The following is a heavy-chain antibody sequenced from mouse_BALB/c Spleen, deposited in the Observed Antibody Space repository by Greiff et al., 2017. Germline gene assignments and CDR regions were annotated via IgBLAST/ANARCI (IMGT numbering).Heavy chain of an antibody. V-gene: IGHV2-9-2*01. CDR3: VRDRMDY. CDR2: IWTGGGT. CDR1: GFSLTSYD. J-gene: IGHJ4*01. Sequence: VQRVESGPGLVAPSQSLSITCTVSGFSLTSYDISWIRQPPGKGLEWLGVIWTGGGTNYNSAFMSRLSISKDNSKSQVFLKMNSLQTDDTAIYYCVRDRMDYWGQGTSVTVSS.